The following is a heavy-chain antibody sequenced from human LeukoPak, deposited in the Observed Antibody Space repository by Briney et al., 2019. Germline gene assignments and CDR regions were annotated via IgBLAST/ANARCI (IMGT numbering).Heavy chain of an antibody. CDR2: IYHSGST. CDR1: GYSISSGYY. V-gene: IGHV4-38-2*01. J-gene: IGHJ6*03. CDR3: ARLISGSSGYYHYYYYYYYMDV. D-gene: IGHD3-22*01. Sequence: SETLSLTCAVSGYSISSGYYWGWIRQPPGKVLEWIGSIYHSGSTYYNPSLKSRVTISVDTSKNQFSLKLSSVTAADTAVYYCARLISGSSGYYHYYYYYYYMDVWGKGTTVTVSS.